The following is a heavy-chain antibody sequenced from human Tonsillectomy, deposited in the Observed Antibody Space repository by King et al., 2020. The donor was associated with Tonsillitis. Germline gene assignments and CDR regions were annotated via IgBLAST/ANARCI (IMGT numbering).Heavy chain of an antibody. CDR1: GASISSSNFY. CDR2: IYHSGST. J-gene: IGHJ5*02. D-gene: IGHD6-13*01. Sequence: QLQESGPGLVKPSETLSLTCTVSGASISSSNFYWGWIRQPPGKGLEWIGRIYHSGSTNYNPSLKSRVTISLDTSKNQFSLKLNSVTAADTAVYYCGTYRTTWGWFDPWGQGALVTVSS. CDR3: GTYRTTWGWFDP. V-gene: IGHV4-39*07.